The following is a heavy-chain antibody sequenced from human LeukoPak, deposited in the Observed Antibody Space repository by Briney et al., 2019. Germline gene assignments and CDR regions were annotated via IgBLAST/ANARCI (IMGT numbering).Heavy chain of an antibody. Sequence: NPGGSLRLSCGASGFGFSAAAMHWVRQAPGKGLEWVSYITSGGSDIAYADSVKGRFTISRDNANNTLFLQMSSLRVEDTAVYYCVRLITYGGRDYWGQGTLVTVSS. CDR3: VRLITYGGRDY. CDR1: GFGFSAAA. D-gene: IGHD4-23*01. J-gene: IGHJ4*02. CDR2: ITSGGSDI. V-gene: IGHV3-21*05.